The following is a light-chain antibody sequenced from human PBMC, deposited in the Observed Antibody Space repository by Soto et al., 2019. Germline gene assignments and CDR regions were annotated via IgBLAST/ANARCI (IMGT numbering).Light chain of an antibody. J-gene: IGKJ1*01. CDR1: QTVNRNY. CDR3: QQYIDSPRT. V-gene: IGKV3-20*01. CDR2: GVS. Sequence: EIVLTQSPGTLALSLGVGATLSCRASQTVNRNYLAWYHQKPGQPPRLLIYGVSNRATGVPDRFSGGGSGTEFTLTIVRLEPDDFGTYYCQQYIDSPRTFGQGTRVEVK.